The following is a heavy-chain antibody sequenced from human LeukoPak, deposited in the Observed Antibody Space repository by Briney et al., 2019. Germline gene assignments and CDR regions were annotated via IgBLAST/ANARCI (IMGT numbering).Heavy chain of an antibody. V-gene: IGHV1-3*01. D-gene: IGHD3-10*01. Sequence: APVKVSCKASGYTFTSYAMHWVRQAPGQRLEWMGWINAGNGNTKYSQKFQGRVTITRDTSASTAYMELSSLRSEDTAVYYCARALYYYGSGTLSGYFDYWGREPWSPSPQ. J-gene: IGHJ4*02. CDR1: GYTFTSYA. CDR2: INAGNGNT. CDR3: ARALYYYGSGTLSGYFDY.